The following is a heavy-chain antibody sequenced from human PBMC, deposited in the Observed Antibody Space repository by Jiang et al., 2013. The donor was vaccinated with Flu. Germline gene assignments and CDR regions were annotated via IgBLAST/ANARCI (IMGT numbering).Heavy chain of an antibody. J-gene: IGHJ3*02. D-gene: IGHD6-19*01. CDR3: ARERQWLDRGAFDI. V-gene: IGHV3-33*01. Sequence: RLESGGGVVQPGRSLRLSCAASRFTFSTYGMHWVRQAPGKGLEWVVVIWYDGSNKYYADSVKGRFTISRDNSKNMLYLQMNSLRAEDTAVYYCARERQWLDRGAFDIWGQGTMVTVSS. CDR2: IWYDGSNK. CDR1: RFTFSTYG.